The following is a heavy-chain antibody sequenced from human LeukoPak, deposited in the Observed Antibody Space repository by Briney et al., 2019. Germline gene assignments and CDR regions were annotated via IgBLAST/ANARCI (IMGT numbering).Heavy chain of an antibody. J-gene: IGHJ6*03. CDR2: INTNTGNP. CDR3: ARKSVAATPRDIVYQYYSMDV. V-gene: IGHV7-4-1*02. Sequence: GASVKVSCKASGYTFSGFYIHWVRQAPGQGLEWMGWINTNTGNPTYAQGFTGRFVFSLDTSVSTAYLQISSLKAEDTAVYYCARKSVAATPRDIVYQYYSMDVWGKGTTVTVSS. D-gene: IGHD2-15*01. CDR1: GYTFSGFY.